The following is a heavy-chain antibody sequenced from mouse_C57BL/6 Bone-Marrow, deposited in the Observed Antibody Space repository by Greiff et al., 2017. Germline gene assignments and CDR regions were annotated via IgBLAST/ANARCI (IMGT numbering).Heavy chain of an antibody. Sequence: VQLQQSGAELARPGASVKLSCKASGYTFTSYGISWVKQRTGQGLEWIGEIYPRSGNTYYNEKFKGKATLTADKSYSTAYIELRSLTSEDSAVYFCARSGGNCYYAMDYWGQGTSVTVSS. V-gene: IGHV1-81*01. CDR3: ARSGGNCYYAMDY. CDR2: IYPRSGNT. J-gene: IGHJ4*01. CDR1: GYTFTSYG. D-gene: IGHD2-1*01.